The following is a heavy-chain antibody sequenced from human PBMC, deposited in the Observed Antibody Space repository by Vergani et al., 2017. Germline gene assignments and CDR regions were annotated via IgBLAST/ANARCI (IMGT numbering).Heavy chain of an antibody. D-gene: IGHD3-3*01. CDR2: IYTSGST. CDR1: GGSISSGSYY. J-gene: IGHJ6*03. CDR3: ARTAMSGIYYYMDV. V-gene: IGHV4-61*02. Sequence: QVQLQESGPGLVKPSQTLSLTCTVSGGSISSGSYYWSWIRQPAGKGLEWIGRIYTSGSTNYNPHLKRRVTIAVDTSKNQFSLKLSSVTAADAAVYYCARTAMSGIYYYMDVWGKGTTVTVSS.